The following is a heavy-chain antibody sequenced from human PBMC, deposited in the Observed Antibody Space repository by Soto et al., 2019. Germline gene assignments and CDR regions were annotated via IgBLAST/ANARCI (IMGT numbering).Heavy chain of an antibody. D-gene: IGHD1-7*01. CDR1: GGSISSYY. V-gene: IGHV4-59*01. Sequence: SETLSLTCTVSGGSISSYYWSWIRQPPGKGLEWIGYIYYSGSTNYNPSLKSRVTISVDTSKNQFSLKLSSVTAADTAVYYCARGTLRGGGTQDYYYYYGMDVWGQGTTATVSS. CDR2: IYYSGST. J-gene: IGHJ6*02. CDR3: ARGTLRGGGTQDYYYYYGMDV.